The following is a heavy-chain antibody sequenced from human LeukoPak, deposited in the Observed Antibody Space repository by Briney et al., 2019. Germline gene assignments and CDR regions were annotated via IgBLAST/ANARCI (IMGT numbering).Heavy chain of an antibody. J-gene: IGHJ4*02. Sequence: PSETLSLTCTVSGGSISSYYWSWIRQPPGKGLEWIGYIYYSGSTNYNPSLKSRVTISVDTSKNQFSLKLSSVTAADTAVYYCASSPRGIAVAGFFDYWGQGTQVAVSS. V-gene: IGHV4-59*08. CDR2: IYYSGST. D-gene: IGHD6-19*01. CDR3: ASSPRGIAVAGFFDY. CDR1: GGSISSYY.